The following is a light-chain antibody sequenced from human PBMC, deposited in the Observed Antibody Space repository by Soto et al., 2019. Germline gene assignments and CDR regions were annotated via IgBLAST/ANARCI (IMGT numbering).Light chain of an antibody. CDR1: TSNIGTNT. CDR2: TND. V-gene: IGLV1-44*01. CDR3: ATWDDSVYV. Sequence: QSVLTQPPSASGTPGQTVTISCYGSTSNIGTNTVNWFQHLPGMAPKLLIYTNDQRPSGVPDRFSGSRSGTSASLAISGLQSEDEADYYCATWDDSVYVFGTGTKVT. J-gene: IGLJ1*01.